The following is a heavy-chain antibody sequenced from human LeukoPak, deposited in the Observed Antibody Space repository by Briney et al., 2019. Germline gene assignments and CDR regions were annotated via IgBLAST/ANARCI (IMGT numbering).Heavy chain of an antibody. J-gene: IGHJ5*02. CDR3: AREPLQQLYLNWFDP. CDR2: IKSDGSIT. V-gene: IGHV3-74*01. Sequence: PGGSLRLSCVASGLISSPHWMHWVRQAPGKGLEWVSRIKSDGSITSYADSVKGRFTISRDNAKNSLYLQMNSLRAEDTAVYYCAREPLQQLYLNWFDPWGQGTLVTVSS. D-gene: IGHD6-13*01. CDR1: GLISSPHW.